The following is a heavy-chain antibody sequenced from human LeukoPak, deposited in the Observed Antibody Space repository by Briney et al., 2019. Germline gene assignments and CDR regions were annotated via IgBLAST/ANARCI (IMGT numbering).Heavy chain of an antibody. V-gene: IGHV3-21*01. Sequence: PGGSLRLSCAASGFTFSSYWMSWVRQAPGKGLEWVSSISSSSSYIYYADSVKGRFTISRDNAKNSLYLQMNSLRAEDTAVYYCARDQIYGYSYGSNFDYWGQGTLVTVSS. CDR2: ISSSSSYI. CDR1: GFTFSSYW. J-gene: IGHJ4*02. CDR3: ARDQIYGYSYGSNFDY. D-gene: IGHD5-18*01.